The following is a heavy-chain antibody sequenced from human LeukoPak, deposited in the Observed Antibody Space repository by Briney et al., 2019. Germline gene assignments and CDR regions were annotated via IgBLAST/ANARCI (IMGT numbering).Heavy chain of an antibody. D-gene: IGHD5-18*01. CDR3: ARDRAQLYYYGMDV. CDR1: GFTFSSYA. CDR2: ISYDGSNK. V-gene: IGHV3-30-3*01. Sequence: GGSLRLSCAASGFTFSSYAMSWVRQAPGKGLEWVAVISYDGSNKYYADSVKGRFTISRDNSKNTLYLQMNSLRAEDTAVYYCARDRAQLYYYGMDVWGQGTTVTVSS. J-gene: IGHJ6*02.